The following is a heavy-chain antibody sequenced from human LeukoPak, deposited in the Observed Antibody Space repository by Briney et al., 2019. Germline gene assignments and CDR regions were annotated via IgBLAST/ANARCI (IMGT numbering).Heavy chain of an antibody. CDR3: ASCSSSRGPPDYYYYYMDV. Sequence: ASVKVSCKASGGTFSSYAISWVRQAPGQGLEWMGGIIPIFGTANYAQKFQGRVTITADESTSTAYMELSSLRSEDTAVYYCASCSSSRGPPDYYYYYMDVWGKGTTVTVSS. CDR1: GGTFSSYA. D-gene: IGHD6-6*01. V-gene: IGHV1-69*13. CDR2: IIPIFGTA. J-gene: IGHJ6*03.